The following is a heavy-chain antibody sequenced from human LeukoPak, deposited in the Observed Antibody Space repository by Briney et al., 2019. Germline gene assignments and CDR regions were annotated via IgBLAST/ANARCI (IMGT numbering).Heavy chain of an antibody. Sequence: PGGSLRLSCAASGFTFSDYYMSWIRQAPGKGLEWVSCISSSGSTIYYADSVKGRFTISRDNAKNSLYLQMNSLRAEDTAVYYCARVALIAAAGGNWFGPWGQGTLVTVSS. V-gene: IGHV3-11*01. CDR3: ARVALIAAAGGNWFGP. CDR1: GFTFSDYY. J-gene: IGHJ5*02. D-gene: IGHD6-13*01. CDR2: ISSSGSTI.